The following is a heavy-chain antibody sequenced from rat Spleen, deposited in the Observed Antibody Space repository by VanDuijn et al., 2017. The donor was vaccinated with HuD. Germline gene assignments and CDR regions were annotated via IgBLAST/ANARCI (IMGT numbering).Heavy chain of an antibody. Sequence: VQLKESGPGLVQPSQTLSLTCTVSGFSLISYSVNWVRQPPGKGLEWVASITKTGGSSYYPDSVKGRFTLSRDNAKSTLYLQMNSLRSEDTATYYCTRGGNYDYDYWGQGVMVTVSS. J-gene: IGHJ2*01. V-gene: IGHV5-31*01. CDR1: GFSLISYS. CDR2: ITKTGGSS. D-gene: IGHD1-10*01. CDR3: TRGGNYDYDY.